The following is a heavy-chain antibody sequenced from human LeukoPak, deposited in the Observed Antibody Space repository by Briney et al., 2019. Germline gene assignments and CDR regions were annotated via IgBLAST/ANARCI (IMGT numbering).Heavy chain of an antibody. CDR3: ARDHYYGSGSYVDP. D-gene: IGHD3-10*01. V-gene: IGHV3-7*04. J-gene: IGHJ5*02. CDR2: IKQDGSEK. CDR1: GFTFSSYW. Sequence: PGGSLRLSCAASGFTFSSYWMSWVRQAPGKGLEWVANIKQDGSEKYYVDSVKGRFTISRDNAKNSLYLQMNSLRAGDTAVYYCARDHYYGSGSYVDPWGQGTLVTVSS.